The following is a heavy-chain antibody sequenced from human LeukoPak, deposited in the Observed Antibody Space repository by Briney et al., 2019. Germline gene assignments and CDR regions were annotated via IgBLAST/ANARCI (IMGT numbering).Heavy chain of an antibody. J-gene: IGHJ3*02. D-gene: IGHD6-13*01. CDR1: GYIFTSYQ. CDR2: INPRGGST. Sequence: ASVKVSCKASGYIFTSYQMSWVRQAPGQGLEWMGIINPRGGSTSYAQKFQGRVTITTDESTSTAYMELSSLRSEDTAVYYCARRIAAAGSAPGEDAFDIWGQGTMVTVSS. CDR3: ARRIAAAGSAPGEDAFDI. V-gene: IGHV1-46*01.